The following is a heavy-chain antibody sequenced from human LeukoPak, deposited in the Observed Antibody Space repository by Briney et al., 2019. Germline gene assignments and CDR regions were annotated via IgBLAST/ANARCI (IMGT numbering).Heavy chain of an antibody. CDR3: ARVVVPSGSYFYYYYYMDV. V-gene: IGHV4-39*07. D-gene: IGHD1-26*01. Sequence: SETLSLTCTVSGGSISSSSYYWGWIRQPPGKGLEWIGSIYYSGSTYYNPSLKSRVTISVDTSKNQFSLKLSSVTAADTAVYYCARVVVPSGSYFYYYYYMDVWGKGTTVTVSS. CDR1: GGSISSSSYY. J-gene: IGHJ6*03. CDR2: IYYSGST.